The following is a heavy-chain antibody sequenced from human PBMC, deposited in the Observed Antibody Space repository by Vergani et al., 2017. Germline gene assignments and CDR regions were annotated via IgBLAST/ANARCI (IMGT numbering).Heavy chain of an antibody. V-gene: IGHV4-34*11. J-gene: IGHJ6*02. Sequence: QVQLQQWGAGLLKPSETLSLTCAVYGGSFSGYYWSWIRQPPGKGLEWIGYIYYSGSTNYNPSLKSRVTISVDTSKNQFSLKLSSVTAADTAVYYCARVAKDYYYYGMDVWGQGTTVTVSS. CDR3: ARVAKDYYYYGMDV. CDR2: IYYSGST. CDR1: GGSFSGYY.